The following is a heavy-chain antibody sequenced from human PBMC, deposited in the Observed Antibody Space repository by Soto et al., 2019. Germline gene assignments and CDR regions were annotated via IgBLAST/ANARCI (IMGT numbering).Heavy chain of an antibody. Sequence: EASVKVSCKASGYTFTGYYMHWVRQAPGQGLEWMGWINPNSGGTNYAQKFQGRVTMTRDTSISTAYMELSRLRSDDTAVYYCAVEQGRTMWDFDYWGQGTLVTVSS. CDR1: GYTFTGYY. V-gene: IGHV1-2*02. CDR2: INPNSGGT. D-gene: IGHD3-10*02. J-gene: IGHJ4*02. CDR3: AVEQGRTMWDFDY.